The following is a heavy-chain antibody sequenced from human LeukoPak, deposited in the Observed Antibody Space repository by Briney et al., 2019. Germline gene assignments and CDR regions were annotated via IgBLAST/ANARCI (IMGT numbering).Heavy chain of an antibody. CDR1: GGSISSYY. CDR3: TTVTPFGAFDI. D-gene: IGHD1-14*01. V-gene: IGHV4-59*01. CDR2: IYYSGST. Sequence: SETLSLTCTVSGGSISSYYWSWIRQPPGKGLEWIGYIYYSGSTNYNPSLKSRVTISVDTSKNQFSLKLSSVTAADMAVYYCTTVTPFGAFDIWGQGTMVTVSS. J-gene: IGHJ3*02.